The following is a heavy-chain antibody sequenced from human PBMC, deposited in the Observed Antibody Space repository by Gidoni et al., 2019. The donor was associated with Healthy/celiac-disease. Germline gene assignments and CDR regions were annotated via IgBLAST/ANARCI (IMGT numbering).Heavy chain of an antibody. Sequence: QVQLQESGPGLVKPSGTLSLTCAVSGGSVSSSNWWSWVRQPPGKGLECIWEISHSGRTTYTPSLKCRVTISVDKSKNQFSLTLSSVTAADTAVYYCARERAVGHDEVWFDPWGQGTLVTVSS. CDR1: GGSVSSSNW. V-gene: IGHV4-4*02. CDR2: ISHSGRT. J-gene: IGHJ5*02. D-gene: IGHD1-1*01. CDR3: ARERAVGHDEVWFDP.